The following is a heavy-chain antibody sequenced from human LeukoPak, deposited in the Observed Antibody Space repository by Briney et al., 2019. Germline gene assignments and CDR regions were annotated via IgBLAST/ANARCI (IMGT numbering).Heavy chain of an antibody. CDR3: ARPYYYDSRIDP. CDR1: GGSISSGDYY. V-gene: IGHV4-30-4*01. D-gene: IGHD3-22*01. J-gene: IGHJ5*02. Sequence: SETLSLTCTVSGGSISSGDYYWSWIRQPPGKGLEWIGYMYYSGSTYYNPSLKSRVVLSVDTSKNQFSLKLSSVTAADTAVYYCARPYYYDSRIDPWGQGILVTVSS. CDR2: MYYSGST.